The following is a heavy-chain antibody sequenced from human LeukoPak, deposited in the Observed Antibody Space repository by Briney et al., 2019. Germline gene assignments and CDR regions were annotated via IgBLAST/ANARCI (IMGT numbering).Heavy chain of an antibody. CDR3: ARASLGDYGDYYYYYYYMDV. Sequence: ASVKVSCKASGGTFSSYAISWVRQATGQGLEWMGWMNPNSGNTGYAQKFQGRVTMTRNTSISTAYMKLSSLRSEDTAVYYCARASLGDYGDYYYYYYYMDVWGKGTTVTISS. D-gene: IGHD4-17*01. CDR1: GGTFSSYA. V-gene: IGHV1-8*02. CDR2: MNPNSGNT. J-gene: IGHJ6*03.